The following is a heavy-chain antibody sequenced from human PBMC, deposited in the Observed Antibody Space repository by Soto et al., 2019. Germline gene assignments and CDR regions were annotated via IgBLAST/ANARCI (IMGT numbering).Heavy chain of an antibody. Sequence: SGPTLVNPTQTLTLTCTFSGFSLSTSGMCVSWIRQPPGKALEWLARIDWDDDKYYSTSLKTRLTISKDTSKNQVVLTMTNMDPVDTATYYCARTPNYRYRSWYFDYWGQGTLVTVSS. D-gene: IGHD6-13*01. CDR2: IDWDDDK. V-gene: IGHV2-70*11. CDR3: ARTPNYRYRSWYFDY. J-gene: IGHJ4*02. CDR1: GFSLSTSGMC.